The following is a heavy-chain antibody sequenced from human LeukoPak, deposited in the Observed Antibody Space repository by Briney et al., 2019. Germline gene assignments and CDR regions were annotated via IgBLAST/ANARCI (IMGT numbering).Heavy chain of an antibody. CDR1: GYTFTSYG. J-gene: IGHJ4*02. Sequence: ASVKVSCKASGYTFTSYGISWVRQAPGQGLEWMGWIGAYNGNTNYAQKLQGRVTMTTDTSTSTAYMELRSLRSDDTAVYYCARGIDYYDSNYYFDYWGQGTLVTVSS. CDR3: ARGIDYYDSNYYFDY. V-gene: IGHV1-18*01. CDR2: IGAYNGNT. D-gene: IGHD3-22*01.